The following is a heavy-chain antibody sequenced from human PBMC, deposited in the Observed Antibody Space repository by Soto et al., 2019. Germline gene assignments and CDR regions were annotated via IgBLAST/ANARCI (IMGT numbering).Heavy chain of an antibody. J-gene: IGHJ4*02. CDR3: AHRRVGRKLDY. V-gene: IGHV2-5*02. CDR1: GFPLSTPGVG. CDR2: IYWDADK. D-gene: IGHD3-3*01. Sequence: QITWKESGPTLVKPTQTLTLTSTFSGFPLSTPGVGVGWIRQPPGKALEWLTLIYWDADKRYTPSLKSRHTITKVNSKNQVVLTMTNGDPVDTGTYFCAHRRVGRKLDYWGQGTLVTVSS.